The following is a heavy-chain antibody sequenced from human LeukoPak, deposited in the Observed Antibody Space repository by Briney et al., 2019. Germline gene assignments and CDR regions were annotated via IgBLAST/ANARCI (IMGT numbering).Heavy chain of an antibody. D-gene: IGHD6-13*01. V-gene: IGHV3-7*01. CDR3: ARMYSSSWYS. CDR1: GFTFSGYW. CDR2: IKQDGSAT. J-gene: IGHJ4*02. Sequence: PGGSLRLSCAASGFTFSGYWMSWVRQAPGKGLEWVANIKQDGSATYYVDSVKGRLTISRDNAKNSLYLQMNSLRAEDTAVYYCARMYSSSWYSWGQGTLVTVSS.